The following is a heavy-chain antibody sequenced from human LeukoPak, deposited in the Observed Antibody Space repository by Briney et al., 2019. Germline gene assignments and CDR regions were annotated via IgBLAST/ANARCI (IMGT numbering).Heavy chain of an antibody. D-gene: IGHD3-3*01. V-gene: IGHV4-39*01. CDR1: GGSISSSSYY. CDR3: ARPRFWSGYYTGDDY. CDR2: IYYSGST. J-gene: IGHJ4*02. Sequence: SETLSLTCTVSGGSISSSSYYWGWIRQPPGKGLEWIGSIYYSGSTYYNPSLKSRVTISVDTSKNQFSLKLSSVTAADTAVYYCARPRFWSGYYTGDDYWGQGTLVTVSS.